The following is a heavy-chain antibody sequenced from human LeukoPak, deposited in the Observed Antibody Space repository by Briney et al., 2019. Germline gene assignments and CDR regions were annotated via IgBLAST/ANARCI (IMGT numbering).Heavy chain of an antibody. CDR3: ARDLSAAAGNGWFDP. CDR2: IYYSGST. D-gene: IGHD6-13*01. J-gene: IGHJ5*02. Sequence: SETLSLTCTVSGGSISSYYWSWIRQPPGKGLEWIGYIYYSGSTNDNPSLKSRVTISVDTSKNQFSLKLSSVTAADTAVYYCARDLSAAAGNGWFDPWGQGTLVTVSS. V-gene: IGHV4-59*01. CDR1: GGSISSYY.